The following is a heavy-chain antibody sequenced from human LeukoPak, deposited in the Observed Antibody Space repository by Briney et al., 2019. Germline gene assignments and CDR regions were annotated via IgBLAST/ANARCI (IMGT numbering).Heavy chain of an antibody. V-gene: IGHV3-9*01. CDR1: GFTFDDYA. Sequence: GGSLRLSCAASGFTFDDYAMHWVRQAPGKGLEWVSGISWNSGSIGYADSVKGRFTISRDNAKNSLYLQMNSLRAEDTALYYCAKDIGRDYDSSGYAAGAFDIWGQGTMVTVSS. CDR2: ISWNSGSI. CDR3: AKDIGRDYDSSGYAAGAFDI. J-gene: IGHJ3*02. D-gene: IGHD3-22*01.